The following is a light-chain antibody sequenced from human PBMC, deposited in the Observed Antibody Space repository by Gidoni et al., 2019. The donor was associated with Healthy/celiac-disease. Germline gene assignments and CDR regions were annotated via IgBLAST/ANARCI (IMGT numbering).Light chain of an antibody. CDR1: KSHVHSDGNTY. V-gene: IGKV2-30*02. CDR2: KAA. CDR3: MQGTHRPIT. J-gene: IGKJ5*01. Sequence: DVVMTQSPLSLHVTVGQPASISCRCSKSHVHSDGNTYLNWFQQRPGQSPRRLIYKAATRASGVPDRFSGSGAVTDFTPNISRVDAEHVGVYYRMQGTHRPITFGQGTRLEIK.